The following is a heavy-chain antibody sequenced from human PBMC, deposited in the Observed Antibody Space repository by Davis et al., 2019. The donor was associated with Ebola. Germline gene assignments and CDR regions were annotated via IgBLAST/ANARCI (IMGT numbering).Heavy chain of an antibody. CDR2: ISAHNGHT. CDR1: GYTFNSHG. D-gene: IGHD6-19*01. Sequence: ASVTVSCKASGYTFNSHGLSWVRQAPGQGLEWMAWISAHNGHTNYAQKFQGRLTLTTDTSTSTVYMELRSLTSDDTAKYYCARGRNGGWDFDYWGQGTLVTVSS. V-gene: IGHV1-18*01. J-gene: IGHJ4*02. CDR3: ARGRNGGWDFDY.